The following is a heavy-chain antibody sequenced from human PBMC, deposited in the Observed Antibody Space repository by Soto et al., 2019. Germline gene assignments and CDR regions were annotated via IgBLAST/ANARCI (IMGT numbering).Heavy chain of an antibody. D-gene: IGHD2-15*01. CDR2: INHSGST. V-gene: IGHV4-34*01. Sequence: QVQLQQWGAGLLKPSETLSLTCAVYGGSFSGYYWSWIRQPPGKGLEWIGEINHSGSTNYNPSLKSRVTISVDTSKNQFSLKLSSVTAADTAVYYCARVPVVVVAAAFDYWGQGTLVTVSS. CDR3: ARVPVVVVAAAFDY. J-gene: IGHJ4*02. CDR1: GGSFSGYY.